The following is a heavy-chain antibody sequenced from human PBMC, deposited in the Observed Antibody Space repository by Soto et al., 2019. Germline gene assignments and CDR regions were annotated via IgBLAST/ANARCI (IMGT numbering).Heavy chain of an antibody. D-gene: IGHD3-3*01. CDR1: GYTFTEYA. CDR3: ARSVTIFGVVSDTPFDL. Sequence: QVELVQSGTEVKKPGASVKLPCKASGYTFTEYAIHWLRQAPGHRLEWMGWINAGNGETKYSQKFQGTVTITRDTAANTAYMGLTNLTSEDTALYFCARSVTIFGVVSDTPFDLWGRGSLVSVSS. J-gene: IGHJ2*01. CDR2: INAGNGET. V-gene: IGHV1-3*01.